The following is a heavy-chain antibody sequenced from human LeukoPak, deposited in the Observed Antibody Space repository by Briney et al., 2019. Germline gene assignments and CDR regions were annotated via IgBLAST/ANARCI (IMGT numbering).Heavy chain of an antibody. Sequence: GGSLRLSCAASGFTFSSYGMHWVRQAPGKGLEWVAFIRYDGSNKYYADSVKGRFTISRDNSKNTLYLQMNSLRAEDTAVYYCARSYSSTPQYYYYYYMDVWGKGTTVTVPS. CDR2: IRYDGSNK. CDR1: GFTFSSYG. V-gene: IGHV3-30*02. J-gene: IGHJ6*03. D-gene: IGHD6-13*01. CDR3: ARSYSSTPQYYYYYYMDV.